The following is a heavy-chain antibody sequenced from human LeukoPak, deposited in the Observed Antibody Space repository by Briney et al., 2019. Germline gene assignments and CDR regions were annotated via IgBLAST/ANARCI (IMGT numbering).Heavy chain of an antibody. V-gene: IGHV1-8*03. CDR2: MNPNSGNT. Sequence: ASVKVSCKASGYTFTSYDINWVRQATGQGLEWMGWMNPNSGNTGYAQKFQGRVTIARNTSISTAYMELSSLRSEDTAVYYCARAIVGATGAFDPWGQGTLVTVSS. J-gene: IGHJ5*02. CDR1: GYTFTSYD. CDR3: ARAIVGATGAFDP. D-gene: IGHD1-26*01.